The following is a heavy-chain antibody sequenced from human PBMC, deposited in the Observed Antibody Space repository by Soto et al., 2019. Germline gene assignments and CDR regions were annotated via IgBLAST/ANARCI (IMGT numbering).Heavy chain of an antibody. V-gene: IGHV3-74*01. D-gene: IGHD1-7*01. J-gene: IGHJ4*02. CDR1: GFTFSNYW. CDR3: ASLDWNYDV. CDR2: INSDGSIT. Sequence: GGSLRLSCAASGFTFSNYWMHWVRQAPGKGLVWVSRINSDGSITSYADSVKGRFTISRDNAKNKAYLQMNSLRAEDTAVYYCASLDWNYDVWGQGTLVTVSS.